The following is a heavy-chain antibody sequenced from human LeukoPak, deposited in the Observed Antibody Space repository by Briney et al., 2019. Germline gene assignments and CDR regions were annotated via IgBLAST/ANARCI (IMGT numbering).Heavy chain of an antibody. Sequence: KSGGSLRLSCAASGFAFSSYSMTWVRQAPGKGLEWVSSITSSSTYIYYADSVKGRFTISRDDAKNSLYLQMNSLRVEDTAVYYCARERHTFDPWGQGTLVTVSS. CDR1: GFAFSSYS. CDR3: ARERHTFDP. CDR2: ITSSSTYI. D-gene: IGHD6-25*01. J-gene: IGHJ5*02. V-gene: IGHV3-21*01.